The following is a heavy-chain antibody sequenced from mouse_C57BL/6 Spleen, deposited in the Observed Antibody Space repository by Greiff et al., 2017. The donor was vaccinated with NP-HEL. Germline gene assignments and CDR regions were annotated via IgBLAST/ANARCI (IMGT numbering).Heavy chain of an antibody. CDR1: GYTFTDYY. J-gene: IGHJ4*01. V-gene: IGHV1-26*01. Sequence: EVQLQQSGPELVKPGASVKLSCKASGYTFTDYYMNWVKQSPGKSLEWIGDINPNNGGTSYNQKFKGKATLTVDKSSSTAYMELRSLTSEDSAVYYSARGGAVYDGYYDYAMDYWGQGTSVTVSS. CDR3: ARGGAVYDGYYDYAMDY. D-gene: IGHD2-3*01. CDR2: INPNNGGT.